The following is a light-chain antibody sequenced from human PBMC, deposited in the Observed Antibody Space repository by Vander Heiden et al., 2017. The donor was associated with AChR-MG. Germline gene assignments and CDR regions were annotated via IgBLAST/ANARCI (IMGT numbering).Light chain of an antibody. CDR3: SSYVGSNNLV. CDR1: SSDVGGYNY. CDR2: EVS. J-gene: IGLJ2*01. Sequence: QSALTQPPSAPGSHGQSVTISCTGTSSDVGGYNYVSWYQHHPGKAPKLMMYEVSKRPSGVPDRFSGSKSGNTSSLTVSGLQAEDEADYYCSSYVGSNNLVFGGGTKLTVL. V-gene: IGLV2-8*01.